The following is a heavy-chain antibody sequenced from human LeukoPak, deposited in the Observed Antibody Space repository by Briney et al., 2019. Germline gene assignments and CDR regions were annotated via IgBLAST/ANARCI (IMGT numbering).Heavy chain of an antibody. J-gene: IGHJ4*02. Sequence: SETLSLTCAVYGGSFSGYYWSWIRQPPGKGLEWIGEINHSGSTNYNPSLKSRVTISVDTSKNQFSLKLSSVTAADTAVYYCARDGTNYYDSSGYFDYWGQGTLVTVSS. V-gene: IGHV4-34*01. CDR2: INHSGST. CDR3: ARDGTNYYDSSGYFDY. CDR1: GGSFSGYY. D-gene: IGHD3-22*01.